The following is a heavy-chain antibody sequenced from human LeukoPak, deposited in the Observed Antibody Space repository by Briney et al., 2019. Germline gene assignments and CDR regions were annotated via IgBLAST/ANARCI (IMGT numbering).Heavy chain of an antibody. D-gene: IGHD2-21*02. CDR1: GYTFTGYY. CDR3: ARGYCSGDCFTLFDY. V-gene: IGHV1-2*02. CDR2: INPNSGGT. J-gene: IGHJ4*02. Sequence: VASVKVSCKASGYTFTGYYMHWVRQAPGQGLGWMGWINPNSGGTNYAQKFQGRVTMTRDTSISTAYMELSSLRSDDTAVYYCARGYCSGDCFTLFDYWGQGTLVTVSS.